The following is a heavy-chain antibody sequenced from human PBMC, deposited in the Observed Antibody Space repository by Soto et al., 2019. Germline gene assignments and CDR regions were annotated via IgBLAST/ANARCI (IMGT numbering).Heavy chain of an antibody. CDR1: GFTFSSYS. CDR3: ARAGENYDYVWGSYRTIDFDD. Sequence: GGSLRLSCAASGFTFSSYSMNWVRQAPGKGLEWVSYISSSSSTIYYADSVKGRFTISRDNAKNSLYLQMNSLRDEDTAVYYWARAGENYDYVWGSYRTIDFDDWGQGTLVTVSS. J-gene: IGHJ4*02. CDR2: ISSSSSTI. V-gene: IGHV3-48*02. D-gene: IGHD3-16*02.